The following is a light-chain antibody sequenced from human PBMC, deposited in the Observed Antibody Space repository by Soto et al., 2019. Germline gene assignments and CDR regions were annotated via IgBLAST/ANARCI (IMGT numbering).Light chain of an antibody. V-gene: IGKV1-5*03. J-gene: IGKJ1*01. Sequence: DIRITQSPSSLSASVGDRVTITCRASQGISNYLAWYQQKPGKAPKILIYKASTLKSGVPSRFSGSGSGTEFTLTISSLQPDDFSTYYCQHYNSYSEAFGQGTKVDIK. CDR2: KAS. CDR1: QGISNY. CDR3: QHYNSYSEA.